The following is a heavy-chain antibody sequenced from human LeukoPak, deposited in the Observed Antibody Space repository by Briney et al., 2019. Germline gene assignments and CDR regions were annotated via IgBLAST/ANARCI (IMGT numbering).Heavy chain of an antibody. V-gene: IGHV2-5*02. CDR1: GFSLSTSGVG. D-gene: IGHD6-13*01. CDR3: AHRRGAAAGIDWFDP. CDR2: IYWDDDK. Sequence: SGPTLVNPTQTLTLTCTFSGFSLSTSGVGVGWIRQPPGKALEWLALIYWDDDKRYSPSLKSRLTITKDTSKNQVVLTMTNMDPVDTATNYCAHRRGAAAGIDWFDPRGQGTLVTVSS. J-gene: IGHJ5*02.